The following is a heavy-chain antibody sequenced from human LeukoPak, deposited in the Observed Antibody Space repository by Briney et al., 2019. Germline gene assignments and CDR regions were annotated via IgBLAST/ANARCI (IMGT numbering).Heavy chain of an antibody. D-gene: IGHD2-15*01. J-gene: IGHJ4*02. V-gene: IGHV4-39*07. CDR3: ARGSVVVAATIDY. Sequence: SETLSLTCTVSGGSISSSSYYWGWIRQPPGKGLEWIGSIYYSGSTYYNPFLKSRVTISVDTSKNQFSLKLSSVTAADTAVYYCARGSVVVAATIDYWGQGTLVTASS. CDR1: GGSISSSSYY. CDR2: IYYSGST.